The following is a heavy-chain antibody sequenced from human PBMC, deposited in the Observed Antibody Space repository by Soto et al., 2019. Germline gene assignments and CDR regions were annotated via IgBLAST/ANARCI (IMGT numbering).Heavy chain of an antibody. CDR3: STAPISL. Sequence: WGSLRLSCVVSGFTFINVWMIFGRHSPVKWLERVVRIKSKTDGGTTNYAAPVKGRFTISRDDLKNTLYLQMNSLKTEDTAVYLCSTAPISLWVQGPFVTVSS. J-gene: IGHJ4*02. CDR1: GFTFINVW. V-gene: IGHV3-15*01. CDR2: IKSKTDGGTT.